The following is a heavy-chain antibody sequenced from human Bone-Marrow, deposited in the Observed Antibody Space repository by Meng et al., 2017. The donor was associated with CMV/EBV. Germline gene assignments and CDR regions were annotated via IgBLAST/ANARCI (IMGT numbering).Heavy chain of an antibody. J-gene: IGHJ4*02. CDR2: IRYDGSNK. D-gene: IGHD3-10*01. CDR3: AKDRGVTHFDY. Sequence: GESLKLSCAASGFTFSSYGMHWVRQAPGKGLEWVAFIRYDGSNKYYAESVKGRFTISRDNSKNTLYLQMNSLRAEDTAVYYCAKDRGVTHFDYWGQGTLVTVSS. V-gene: IGHV3-30*02. CDR1: GFTFSSYG.